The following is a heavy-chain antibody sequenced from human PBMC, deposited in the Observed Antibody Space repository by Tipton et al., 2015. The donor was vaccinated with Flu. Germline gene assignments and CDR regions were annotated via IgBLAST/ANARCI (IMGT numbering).Heavy chain of an antibody. Sequence: TLSLTCTVSGGSLSSYYWSWIPQPAGKGLEWIGRMYTSGCTNYNPSRKSRLTMSVDASKQQFSLKLSSMTAAETAVYYCARGSGSGTFMIFDLWGQGTLVTVSS. V-gene: IGHV4-4*07. J-gene: IGHJ4*02. CDR2: MYTSGCT. CDR3: ARGSGSGTFMIFDL. D-gene: IGHD3-10*01. CDR1: GGSLSSYY.